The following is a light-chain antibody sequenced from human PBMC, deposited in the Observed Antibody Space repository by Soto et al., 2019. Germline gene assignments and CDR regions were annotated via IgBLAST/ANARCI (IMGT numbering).Light chain of an antibody. V-gene: IGLV1-51*01. CDR2: DNG. Sequence: QSVLTQPPSVSAAPGQKVTISCSGSSSNIGSNYVSWYQQLPGTAPKLLIYDNGKRPSGIPDRFSGSKSDTSATLGITGLQTGDEADYYCGTWDSSLSAWVFGGGTQRTVL. CDR1: SSNIGSNY. J-gene: IGLJ3*02. CDR3: GTWDSSLSAWV.